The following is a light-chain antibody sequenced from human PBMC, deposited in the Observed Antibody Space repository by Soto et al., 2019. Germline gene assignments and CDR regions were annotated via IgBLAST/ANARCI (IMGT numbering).Light chain of an antibody. CDR1: QTINDW. V-gene: IGKV1-5*03. J-gene: IGKJ1*01. CDR3: QQYNSYWT. CDR2: KAS. Sequence: DVQMTQSPSTLSASVGDRVTMACRTSQTINDWLAWYQQKPGKAPSLLIYKASTLESGVPSRFSGSGSGTEFTLTISSLQPDDFATYYCQQYNSYWTFGQGTKVDI.